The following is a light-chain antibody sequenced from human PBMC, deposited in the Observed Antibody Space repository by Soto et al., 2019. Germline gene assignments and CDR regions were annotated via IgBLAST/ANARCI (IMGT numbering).Light chain of an antibody. J-gene: IGLJ1*01. V-gene: IGLV2-8*01. Sequence: QSALTQPRSASGSPGQTVTISSTGTSSDVGGYNYVSWYQQHPGKAPKLMIYEVSKRPSGVPDRFSGSKSGNTASLTVSGLQSEDQADYYCSSYAGSNNPYVFGTGTKLTVL. CDR1: SSDVGGYNY. CDR2: EVS. CDR3: SSYAGSNNPYV.